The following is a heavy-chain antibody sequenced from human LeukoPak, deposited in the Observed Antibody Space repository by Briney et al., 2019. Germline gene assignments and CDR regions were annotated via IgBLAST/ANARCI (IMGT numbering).Heavy chain of an antibody. CDR2: IYYSGST. D-gene: IGHD3-10*01. Sequence: PSETLSLTCTVSGGSIIIGGYYWSWIRQHPGKGLEWLGYIYYSGSTYYNPSLKSRVTISVDTSKKQFSLKLSSVTAAETAVYYCASGDYYGYFDYWGQGTLVTVSS. J-gene: IGHJ4*02. V-gene: IGHV4-31*03. CDR3: ASGDYYGYFDY. CDR1: GGSIIIGGYY.